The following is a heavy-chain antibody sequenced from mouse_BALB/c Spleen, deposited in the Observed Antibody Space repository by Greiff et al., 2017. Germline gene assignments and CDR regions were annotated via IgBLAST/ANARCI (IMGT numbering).Heavy chain of an antibody. CDR1: GYTFTTYP. D-gene: IGHD2-1*01. Sequence: VMLVESGAELVKPGASVKMSCKAFGYTFTTYPIEWMKQNHGKSLEWIGNFHPYNDDTKYNEKFKGKAKLTVEKSSSTVYLELSRLTSDDSAVYYCARQADGNYPWFAYWGQGTLVTVSA. V-gene: IGHV1-47*01. CDR3: ARQADGNYPWFAY. CDR2: FHPYNDDT. J-gene: IGHJ3*01.